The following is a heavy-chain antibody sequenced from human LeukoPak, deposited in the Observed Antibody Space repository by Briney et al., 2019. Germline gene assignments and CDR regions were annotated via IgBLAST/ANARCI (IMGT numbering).Heavy chain of an antibody. CDR1: GYSFTSFW. V-gene: IGHV5-51*01. D-gene: IGHD3-9*01. J-gene: IGHJ5*02. Sequence: GESLKISCEGSGYSFTSFWIGWVRQVPGKGLEYMGAIYPGDSRTTYSPSFEGQVTISADKSVTTAFLQWASLRASDTAMYYCARLPTGYPNWFDPWGQGTLVTVSS. CDR2: IYPGDSRT. CDR3: ARLPTGYPNWFDP.